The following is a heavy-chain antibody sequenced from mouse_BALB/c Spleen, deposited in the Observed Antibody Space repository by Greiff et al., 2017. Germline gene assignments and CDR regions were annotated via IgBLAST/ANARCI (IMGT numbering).Heavy chain of an antibody. V-gene: IGHV1-39*01. CDR1: GYSFTGYN. CDR2: IDPYYGGN. CDR3: ARESLSGYDAMDY. Sequence: EVQLQQSGPALEQPAASVSISCKASGYSFTGYNMNWVKQSNGKCLEWIGNIDPYYGGNSYNQKFKGKATLTVDKSYSTAYMQLKSLTSEDSAVYYCARESLSGYDAMDYWGQGTSVTVSS. D-gene: IGHD6-1*01. J-gene: IGHJ4*01.